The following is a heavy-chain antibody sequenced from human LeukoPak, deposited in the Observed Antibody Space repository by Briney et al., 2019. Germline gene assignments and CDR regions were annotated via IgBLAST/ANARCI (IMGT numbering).Heavy chain of an antibody. V-gene: IGHV4-30-4*08. CDR3: ARVGFDDFWSGYLISDAFDI. Sequence: PSQTLSLTCTVSGGSISSGDYYWSWIRQPPGKGLEWIGYIYYSGSTYYNPSLKSRVTISVDTSKNQFSLKLSSVTAADTAVYYCARVGFDDFWSGYLISDAFDIWGQGTMVTVSP. D-gene: IGHD3-3*01. CDR1: GGSISSGDYY. J-gene: IGHJ3*02. CDR2: IYYSGST.